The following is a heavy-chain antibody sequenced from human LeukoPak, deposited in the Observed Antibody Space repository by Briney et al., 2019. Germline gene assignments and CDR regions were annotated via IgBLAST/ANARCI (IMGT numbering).Heavy chain of an antibody. D-gene: IGHD2-15*01. J-gene: IGHJ4*02. CDR2: IRRKLYAGTK. V-gene: IGHV3-49*03. CDR3: TSSEYRSGWIPDY. Sequence: GGSLRLSCTASGFMFDEYTVNWFRQAPERGLEWVGFIRRKLYAGTKEYATSVKGRFTISRDDSRSVAYLQMSSLKTEDTAVYYCTSSEYRSGWIPDYWGQGTPVTVSS. CDR1: GFMFDEYT.